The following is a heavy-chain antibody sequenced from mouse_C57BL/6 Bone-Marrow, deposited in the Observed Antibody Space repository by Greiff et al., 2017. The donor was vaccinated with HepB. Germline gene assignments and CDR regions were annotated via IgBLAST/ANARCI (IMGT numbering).Heavy chain of an antibody. CDR3: AKNNYGSSWGFAY. D-gene: IGHD1-1*01. CDR2: IWRGGST. Sequence: QVQLKESGPGLVQPSQSLSITCTVSGFSLTSYGVHWVRQSPGKGLEWLGVIWRGGSTDYNAAFMSRLSITKDNSKSQVFFKMNSLQADDTAIYYCAKNNYGSSWGFAYWGQGTLVTVSA. V-gene: IGHV2-5*01. J-gene: IGHJ3*01. CDR1: GFSLTSYG.